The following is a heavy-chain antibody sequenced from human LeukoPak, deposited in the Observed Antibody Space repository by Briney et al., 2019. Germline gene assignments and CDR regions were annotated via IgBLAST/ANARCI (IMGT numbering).Heavy chain of an antibody. CDR1: GFTFSSYA. V-gene: IGHV3-23*01. CDR3: AKGSYYYDSADYFDY. J-gene: IGHJ4*02. D-gene: IGHD3-16*01. Sequence: PGGSLRLSCAASGFTFSSYAMSWVRQAPGKGLEWVSTISGSGGNTYYADSVKGRFTISRDNSKNTLYLRMSSLRAEDTAVYYCAKGSYYYDSADYFDYWGQGTLVTVSS. CDR2: ISGSGGNT.